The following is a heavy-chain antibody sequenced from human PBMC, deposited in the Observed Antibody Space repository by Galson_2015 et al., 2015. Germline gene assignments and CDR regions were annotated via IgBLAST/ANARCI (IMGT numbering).Heavy chain of an antibody. J-gene: IGHJ6*03. CDR3: AREGIFYYMDA. CDR1: GFTFSDYY. Sequence: SLRLSCAAFGFTFSDYYMSWIRQAPGKGLEWVSYISSSGRTIYYADSVKGRFTISRDNAKNSLYLQMNSLRAEDTAVYYCAREGIFYYMDAWGKGTTVTVSS. V-gene: IGHV3-11*01. CDR2: ISSSGRTI. D-gene: IGHD2/OR15-2a*01.